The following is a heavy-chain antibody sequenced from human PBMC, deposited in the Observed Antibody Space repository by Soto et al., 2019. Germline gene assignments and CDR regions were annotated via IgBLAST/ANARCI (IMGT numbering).Heavy chain of an antibody. CDR1: GFSFSNYG. J-gene: IGHJ4*02. Sequence: QPGGSLRLSCAASGFSFSNYGMHWVRQAPGKGLEWVAVISYDGSSKYHADSVKGRFTISRDNSKNTLHLQMNSLRAEDTAVYYCSKDRRGGRDVLDSWGQGTPVTVSS. CDR3: SKDRRGGRDVLDS. CDR2: ISYDGSSK. D-gene: IGHD2-8*01. V-gene: IGHV3-30*18.